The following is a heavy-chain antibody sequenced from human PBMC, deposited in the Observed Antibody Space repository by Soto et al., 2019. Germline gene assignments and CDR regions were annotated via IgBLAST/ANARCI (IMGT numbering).Heavy chain of an antibody. V-gene: IGHV4-59*08. D-gene: IGHD4-17*01. CDR3: ATHDYGELGWFDP. CDR2: IYYSGST. Sequence: SETLSLTCTVAGGSISSYYWSWIRQPPGKGLEWIGYIYYSGSTNYNPSLKSRVTISVDTSKNQFSLKLSSVTAADTAVYYCATHDYGELGWFDPWGQGTLVTVSS. J-gene: IGHJ5*02. CDR1: GGSISSYY.